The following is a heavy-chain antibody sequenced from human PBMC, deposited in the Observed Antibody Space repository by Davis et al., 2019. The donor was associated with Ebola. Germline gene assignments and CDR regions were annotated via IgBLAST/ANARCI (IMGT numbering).Heavy chain of an antibody. CDR2: INPNSGGT. J-gene: IGHJ4*02. D-gene: IGHD6-13*01. V-gene: IGHV1-2*06. CDR3: ARGDPIAEFDY. Sequence: AASVKVSCKASGYTFTGYYMHWVRQAPGQGLEWMGRINPNSGGTNYAQKFQGRVTMTRDTSISTAYMELRSLRSDDTAVYYCARGDPIAEFDYWGQGTLVTVSS. CDR1: GYTFTGYY.